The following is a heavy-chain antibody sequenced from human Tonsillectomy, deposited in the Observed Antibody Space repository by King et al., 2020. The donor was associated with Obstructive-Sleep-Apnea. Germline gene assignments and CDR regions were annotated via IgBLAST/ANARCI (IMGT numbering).Heavy chain of an antibody. Sequence: VQLVESGGGLVQPGRSLRLSCAASGFTFDDYAMHWVRQAPGKGLEWVSGISWNSGSIGYADSVKGRFTISRDNAKNSLYLQMNSLRAEDTALYYCAKDMGYSSGWTPEQVAFDIWGQGTMVTVSS. V-gene: IGHV3-9*01. J-gene: IGHJ3*02. D-gene: IGHD6-19*01. CDR3: AKDMGYSSGWTPEQVAFDI. CDR1: GFTFDDYA. CDR2: ISWNSGSI.